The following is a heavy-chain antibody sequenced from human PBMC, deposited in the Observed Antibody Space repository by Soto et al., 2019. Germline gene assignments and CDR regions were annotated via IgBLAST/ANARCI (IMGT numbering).Heavy chain of an antibody. D-gene: IGHD3-10*01. Sequence: QVQLVESGGGVVQPGRSLRLSCAASGFTFSSYGMHWVRQAPGKGLEWVAVIWYDGSNKYYADSVKGRFTISRDNSKNTLYLQMNGLRAEDTAVYYCARESNYYGSGSYYNVWGQGTLVTVSS. V-gene: IGHV3-33*01. CDR2: IWYDGSNK. CDR1: GFTFSSYG. J-gene: IGHJ4*02. CDR3: ARESNYYGSGSYYNV.